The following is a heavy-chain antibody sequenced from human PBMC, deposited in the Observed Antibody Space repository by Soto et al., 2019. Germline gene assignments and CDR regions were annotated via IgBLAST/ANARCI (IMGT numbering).Heavy chain of an antibody. V-gene: IGHV3-74*01. D-gene: IGHD1-1*01. J-gene: IGHJ4*02. CDR3: ARDRDWNDGAY. CDR2: ISTYGSST. Sequence: EVQLVESGGGLVQPGGSLRLSCSASGFTFGSYWMHWVSQVPGKGLVWVSRISTYGSSTSYADSVKGRFTIYRDNAKKTPYLQISSLRAQDTAVYYIARDRDWNDGAYWGQGTLVTVSS. CDR1: GFTFGSYW.